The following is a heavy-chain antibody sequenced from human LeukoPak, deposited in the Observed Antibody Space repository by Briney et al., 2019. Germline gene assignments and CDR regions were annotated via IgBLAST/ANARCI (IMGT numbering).Heavy chain of an antibody. D-gene: IGHD6-19*01. J-gene: IGHJ4*02. CDR2: SYSGVST. Sequence: GGSLRLSCAAAGFTVISNYMSSVRQAPGKGLEWVSVSYSGVSTYYADSVKGRFTISRDNSKNTLYLQMNSLRGEGTAVYYCARVNEQWLVPDYWGQGTLVTVSS. CDR3: ARVNEQWLVPDY. CDR1: GFTVISNY. V-gene: IGHV3-66*01.